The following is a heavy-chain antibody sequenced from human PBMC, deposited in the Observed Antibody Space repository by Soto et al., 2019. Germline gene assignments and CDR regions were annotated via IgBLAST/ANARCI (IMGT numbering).Heavy chain of an antibody. CDR3: ARVSYGDYANYHFDY. V-gene: IGHV4-59*01. CDR2: IYYSGTT. D-gene: IGHD4-17*01. CDR1: GGSINSYY. J-gene: IGHJ4*02. Sequence: SETLSLTCTVSGGSINSYYWSWIRQPPGKGLEWIGYIYYSGTTSYNPSLKSRVTVSVDTSKNQFSLKLSSVSAADTAVYYCARVSYGDYANYHFDYWGQGTLVTVSS.